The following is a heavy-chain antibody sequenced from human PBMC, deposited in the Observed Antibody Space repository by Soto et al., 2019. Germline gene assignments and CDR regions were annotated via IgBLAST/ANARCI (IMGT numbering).Heavy chain of an antibody. Sequence: GGSLRLSCAASGFTFSSYGMHWVRQAPGKGLEWVAVISYDGSNKYYADSVKGRFTISRDNSKNTLYLQMNSLRAEDTAVYYCANLGKDFDYWGQGTLVTVSS. V-gene: IGHV3-30*18. CDR2: ISYDGSNK. CDR3: ANLGKDFDY. J-gene: IGHJ4*02. D-gene: IGHD1-26*01. CDR1: GFTFSSYG.